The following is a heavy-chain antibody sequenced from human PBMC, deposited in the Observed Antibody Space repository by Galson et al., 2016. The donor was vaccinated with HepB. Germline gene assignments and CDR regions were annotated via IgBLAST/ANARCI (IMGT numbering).Heavy chain of an antibody. D-gene: IGHD6-13*01. CDR3: AEGGWSSSWYWRN. V-gene: IGHV3-74*01. J-gene: IGHJ4*02. CDR2: LSFDGSAR. CDR1: GFRFSCVW. Sequence: SLRLSCATSGFRFSCVWMHWVRQAPGKGLVWVSGLSFDGSARRYADSVKSRFTISRDNAKNSLYLEMNSLRVEDTAVYYCAEGGWSSSWYWRNWGQGTLVTVSS.